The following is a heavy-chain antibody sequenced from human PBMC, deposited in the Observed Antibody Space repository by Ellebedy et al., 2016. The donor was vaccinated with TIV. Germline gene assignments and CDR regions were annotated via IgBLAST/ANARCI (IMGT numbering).Heavy chain of an antibody. D-gene: IGHD4-17*01. V-gene: IGHV4-31*03. J-gene: IGHJ3*02. CDR2: IYYSGST. CDR3: ARIGRDGDYQYDAFDI. CDR1: GGSISGYY. Sequence: SETLSLTCTVSGGSISGYYWSWIRQHPGKGLEWIGYIYYSGSTYYNPSLKSRVTISVDTSKNQFSLRLSSVTAADTAVYYCARIGRDGDYQYDAFDIWGPGTVVAVSS.